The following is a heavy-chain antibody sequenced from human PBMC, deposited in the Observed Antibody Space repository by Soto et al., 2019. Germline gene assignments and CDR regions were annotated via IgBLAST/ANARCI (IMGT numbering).Heavy chain of an antibody. J-gene: IGHJ4*02. V-gene: IGHV3-21*06. CDR3: ARHSLSGGLLWFAFPDH. D-gene: IGHD3-10*01. CDR2: ISSSSTYI. Sequence: GGSLRLSCAASGFSFSDFSIDWVRQAPGKGLEWVSSISSSSTYIYYADSVRGRFTISRDNAKNTLFLQMDSLRVEDTAVYYCARHSLSGGLLWFAFPDHWGQGTLVTVSS. CDR1: GFSFSDFS.